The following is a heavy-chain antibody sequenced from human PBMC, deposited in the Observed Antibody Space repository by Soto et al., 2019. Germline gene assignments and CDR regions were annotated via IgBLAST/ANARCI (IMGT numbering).Heavy chain of an antibody. CDR1: GYSFTSYW. J-gene: IGHJ3*02. CDR2: IYPGDSDT. CDR3: ARGYYYDSSGSHTVDI. V-gene: IGHV5-51*01. Sequence: GESLKISCKGSGYSFTSYWIGWVRQMPGKGPEWMGIIYPGDSDTRYSPSFQGQVTISADKSISTTYLQWSSLKASDTAMYYCARGYYYDSSGSHTVDIWGQGTIVTVSS. D-gene: IGHD3-22*01.